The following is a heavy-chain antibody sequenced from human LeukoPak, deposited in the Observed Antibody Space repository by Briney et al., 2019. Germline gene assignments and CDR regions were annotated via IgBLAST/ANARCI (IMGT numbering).Heavy chain of an antibody. Sequence: GGSLRLSCAASGFTFRTYNMNWVRQAPGKGLEWVSSITSSSSYTFYADSVKGRFTISRDNAKSSLYLQMNSLRAEDTAVYYCAKQSGSGSYYYFDYWGQGTLVTVSS. CDR3: AKQSGSGSYYYFDY. J-gene: IGHJ4*02. CDR1: GFTFRTYN. D-gene: IGHD3-10*01. CDR2: ITSSSSYT. V-gene: IGHV3-21*01.